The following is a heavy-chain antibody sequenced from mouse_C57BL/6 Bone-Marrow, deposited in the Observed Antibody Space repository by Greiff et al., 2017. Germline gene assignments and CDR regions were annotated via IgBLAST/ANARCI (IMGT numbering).Heavy chain of an antibody. V-gene: IGHV1-47*01. CDR3: ARGCNNGGNYFDY. CDR1: GYTFTTYP. J-gene: IGHJ2*01. D-gene: IGHD1-3*01. CDR2: IHPYNDDT. Sequence: VQLQQSGAELVKPGASVKLSCKASGYTFTTYPIEWVKQNHGQGLEWIGNIHPYNDDTKYNEKFQGKATLPVDKSSSTAYLELSRLTSEDTAVYYWARGCNNGGNYFDYWGQGTTLTVSS.